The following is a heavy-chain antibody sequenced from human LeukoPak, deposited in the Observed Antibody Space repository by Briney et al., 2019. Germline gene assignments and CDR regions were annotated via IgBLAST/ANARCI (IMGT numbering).Heavy chain of an antibody. CDR2: IYYSGST. CDR3: ARLRITMVRGVISGSSSWFDP. Sequence: SETLSLTCTVSGGSISSYYWSWIRQPPGKGLEWIGYIYYSGSTNYNPSLKSRVTISVDTSKNQFSLKLGSVTAADTAVYYCARLRITMVRGVISGSSSWFDPWGQGTLVTVSS. D-gene: IGHD3-10*01. J-gene: IGHJ5*02. V-gene: IGHV4-59*08. CDR1: GGSISSYY.